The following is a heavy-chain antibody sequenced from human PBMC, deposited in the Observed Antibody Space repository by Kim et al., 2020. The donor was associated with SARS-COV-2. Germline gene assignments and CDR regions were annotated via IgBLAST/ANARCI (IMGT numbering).Heavy chain of an antibody. D-gene: IGHD3-22*01. CDR3: ARDRAFGDYDSSDY. Sequence: ADSVEGRFTISRDKSKNTLYLKMNSLRAEDTAVYYCARDRAFGDYDSSDYWGQGTLVTVSS. V-gene: IGHV3-33*01. J-gene: IGHJ4*02.